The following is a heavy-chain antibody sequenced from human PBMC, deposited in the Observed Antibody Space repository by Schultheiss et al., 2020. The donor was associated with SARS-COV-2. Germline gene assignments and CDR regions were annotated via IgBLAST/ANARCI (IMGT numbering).Heavy chain of an antibody. J-gene: IGHJ4*02. Sequence: GGSLRLSCAASGYTFSSHAMSWVRQAPGKGLEWVSAISGSGGKTYYADSVKGRFTISRDNSKNTLYLQMNSLRAEDTAVYYCARDPGYSGSYYDYWGQGTLVTVSS. CDR2: ISGSGGKT. D-gene: IGHD1-26*01. CDR3: ARDPGYSGSYYDY. V-gene: IGHV3-23*01. CDR1: GYTFSSHA.